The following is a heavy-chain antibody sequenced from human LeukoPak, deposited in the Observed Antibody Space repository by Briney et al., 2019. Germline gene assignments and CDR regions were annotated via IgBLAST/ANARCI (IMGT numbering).Heavy chain of an antibody. CDR3: ARAHGSGRGLHYYNGMDV. CDR1: GFTFSSYD. J-gene: IGHJ6*02. Sequence: GGSLRLSCAASGFTFSSYDMHWVRQATGKGLEWVSAIGTAGETYYPGPVKGRFTISRENAKNSLYLQMNSLRAGDTAVYYCARAHGSGRGLHYYNGMDVWGQGTTVTVSS. CDR2: IGTAGET. D-gene: IGHD3-10*01. V-gene: IGHV3-13*01.